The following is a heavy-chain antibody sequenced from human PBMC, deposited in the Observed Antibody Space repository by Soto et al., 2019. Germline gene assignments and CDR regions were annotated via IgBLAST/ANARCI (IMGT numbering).Heavy chain of an antibody. V-gene: IGHV4-39*01. CDR1: DDSINSDKYY. D-gene: IGHD3-9*01. Sequence: SETLSLTCSVSDDSINSDKYYWGWIRQPPGKGLEWIGSVYYRGNAYYNPSLQTRVTISLDKSKSQFSLKLNSVTAADSAVYFCARLEGLATISYYFDLWGPGALVTVSS. CDR2: VYYRGNA. J-gene: IGHJ4*02. CDR3: ARLEGLATISYYFDL.